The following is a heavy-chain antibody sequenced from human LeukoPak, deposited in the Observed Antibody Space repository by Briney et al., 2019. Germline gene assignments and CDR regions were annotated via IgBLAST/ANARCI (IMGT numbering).Heavy chain of an antibody. V-gene: IGHV1-69-2*01. J-gene: IGHJ4*02. CDR2: VDPEDGET. CDR3: ATPRGYSYGNTFDY. CDR1: GYTFTDYY. Sequence: AASVKTSCKVSGYTFTDYYMHWVQQAPGKGLEWMGLVDPEDGETIYAEKFQGRVTITADTSTDTAYMELSSLRSEDTAVYYCATPRGYSYGNTFDYWGQGTLVTVSS. D-gene: IGHD5-18*01.